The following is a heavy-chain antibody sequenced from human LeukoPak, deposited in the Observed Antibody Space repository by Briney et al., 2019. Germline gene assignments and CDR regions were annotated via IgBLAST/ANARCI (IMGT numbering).Heavy chain of an antibody. CDR3: ARQNFTSGSYLNWFDP. Sequence: SETLSLTCTVSGGSISTYYWSWIRQPPGKGLEWIGYIYYSGSTNYNPSFKSRVIISVDTSKNQFSLKLSSVTAADTAVYYCARQNFTSGSYLNWFDPWGQGTLVTVSS. CDR1: GGSISTYY. D-gene: IGHD3-10*01. V-gene: IGHV4-59*08. J-gene: IGHJ5*02. CDR2: IYYSGST.